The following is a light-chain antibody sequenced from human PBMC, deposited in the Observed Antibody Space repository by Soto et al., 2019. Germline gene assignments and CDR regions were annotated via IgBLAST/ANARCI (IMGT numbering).Light chain of an antibody. CDR1: QGISSY. J-gene: IGKJ2*01. CDR2: AAS. CDR3: QQSYRTPYT. Sequence: DIQMTQSPSSLSASVGDRVTITCRASQGISSYLNWYQQKPGNAPKILIYAASRLQSGVPTRFSGSGSGTDFTLTISSLQPEDFAAYFCQQSYRTPYTFGQGTKLEIK. V-gene: IGKV1-39*01.